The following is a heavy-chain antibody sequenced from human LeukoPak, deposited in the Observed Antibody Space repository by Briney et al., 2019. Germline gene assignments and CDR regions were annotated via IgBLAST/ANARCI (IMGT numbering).Heavy chain of an antibody. J-gene: IGHJ4*02. CDR3: ARDGRGQEGTYYYDSSGQYYFDY. V-gene: IGHV1-69*05. Sequence: SVKVSCKASGGTFSSYAISWVRQAPGQGLEWMGGIIPIFGTANYAQKFQGRVTITTDESTSTAYMELSSLRSEDTAVYYCARDGRGQEGTYYYDSSGQYYFDYWGQGTLVTVSS. CDR2: IIPIFGTA. CDR1: GGTFSSYA. D-gene: IGHD3-22*01.